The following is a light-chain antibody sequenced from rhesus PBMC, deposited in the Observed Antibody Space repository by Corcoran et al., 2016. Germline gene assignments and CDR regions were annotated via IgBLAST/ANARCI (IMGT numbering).Light chain of an antibody. CDR2: AAS. CDR1: QGISSY. J-gene: IGKJ3*01. CDR3: LQHNSYPFT. V-gene: IGKV1-28*03. Sequence: DIQMTQSPSSLSASVGDTVTITCRASQGISSYLNWFQQKPGKATKLLKYAASILESGVPSRFTGSGSGTDFTLTISNLQPEDFAVYYCLQHNSYPFTFGPGTKLDIK.